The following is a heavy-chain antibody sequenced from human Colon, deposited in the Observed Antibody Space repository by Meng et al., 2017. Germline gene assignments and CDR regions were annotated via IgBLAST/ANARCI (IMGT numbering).Heavy chain of an antibody. CDR3: ARGRNWANFDY. Sequence: SETLSLTCAVYGGSFSGYYWSWIRQPPGKGLEWIGEINHSGSTNYNPSLKRRVTISVDTSKNQFSLKLSSVTAADTAVYYCARGRNWANFDYWGQGTLVT. CDR1: GGSFSGYY. V-gene: IGHV4-34*01. J-gene: IGHJ4*02. D-gene: IGHD7-27*01. CDR2: INHSGST.